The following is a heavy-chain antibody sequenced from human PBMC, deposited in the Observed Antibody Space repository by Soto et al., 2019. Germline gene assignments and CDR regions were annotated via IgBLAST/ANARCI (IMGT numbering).Heavy chain of an antibody. Sequence: VASVKVSCKASGYTFTSYAMHCVRQAPGQMLEWMGWINACNGNTKYSQKFQGRVTITRDTSASTAYMELSSLRSEDTAVYYCARESPSPDPLYSSSGLDYWGQGTLVTVSS. D-gene: IGHD6-6*01. J-gene: IGHJ4*02. V-gene: IGHV1-3*01. CDR1: GYTFTSYA. CDR2: INACNGNT. CDR3: ARESPSPDPLYSSSGLDY.